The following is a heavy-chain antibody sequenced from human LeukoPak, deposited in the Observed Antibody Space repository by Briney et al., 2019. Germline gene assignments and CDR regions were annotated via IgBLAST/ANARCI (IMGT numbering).Heavy chain of an antibody. CDR3: AKNMVRGVIMSSSFDY. J-gene: IGHJ4*02. CDR2: IYYSGST. CDR1: GGSISSYY. Sequence: SETLSLTCTVSGGSISSYYWSWIRQPPGKGLEWIGYIYYSGSTNYNPSLKSRVTISVDTSKNQFSLKLTSVTAADTAVYYCAKNMVRGVIMSSSFDYWGQGTLVTVSS. V-gene: IGHV4-59*01. D-gene: IGHD3-10*01.